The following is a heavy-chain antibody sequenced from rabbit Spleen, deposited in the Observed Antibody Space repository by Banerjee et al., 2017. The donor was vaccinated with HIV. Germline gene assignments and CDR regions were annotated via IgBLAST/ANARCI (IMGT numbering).Heavy chain of an antibody. D-gene: IGHD4-2*01. V-gene: IGHV1S45*01. CDR2: IGAGVSYTT. Sequence: QEQLEESGGDLVKPGASLTLTCTASGFSFSYSDYMCWVRQPPGKGPEWIACIGAGVSYTTYYATWAKGRFTISKTSSTTVTLQMTRLTAADTATYFCARSRHSLAYDGIVAATYWDLWGPGTLVTVS. J-gene: IGHJ6*01. CDR1: GFSFSYSDY. CDR3: ARSRHSLAYDGIVAATYWDL.